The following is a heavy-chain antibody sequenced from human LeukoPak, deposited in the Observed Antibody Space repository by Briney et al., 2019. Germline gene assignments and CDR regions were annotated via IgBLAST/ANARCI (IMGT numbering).Heavy chain of an antibody. CDR2: IKQDGSEK. CDR3: ASTTISPVGGMDV. J-gene: IGHJ6*02. Sequence: GGSLRLSCAASGFTFSRYWMSWARQPPGKGLEWVANIKQDGSEKYYVDSVKGRFTISSDSAKTSLYLQVNSLRAEDTAVYYCASTTISPVGGMDVWGQGTTVTVSS. V-gene: IGHV3-7*05. CDR1: GFTFSRYW. D-gene: IGHD2/OR15-2a*01.